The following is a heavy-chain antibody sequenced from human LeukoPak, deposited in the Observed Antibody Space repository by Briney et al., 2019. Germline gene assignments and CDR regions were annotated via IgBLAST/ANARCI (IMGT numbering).Heavy chain of an antibody. V-gene: IGHV1-2*02. CDR2: INPNSGGT. D-gene: IGHD6-13*01. Sequence: ASVKVSCKASGYTYTGYYMHWVRQAPGQGLEWMGWINPNSGGTNYAQKFQGRVTMTRDTSISTAYMGLSRLRSDDTAVYYCARDIAAAGTRNWFDPWGQGTLVTVSS. J-gene: IGHJ5*02. CDR1: GYTYTGYY. CDR3: ARDIAAAGTRNWFDP.